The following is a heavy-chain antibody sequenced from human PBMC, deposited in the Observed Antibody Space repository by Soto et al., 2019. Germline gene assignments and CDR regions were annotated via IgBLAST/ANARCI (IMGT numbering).Heavy chain of an antibody. Sequence: ASVKVSCKASGYTFTSYGISWVRQAPGQGLEWMGWISAYNGNTNYAQKLQGRVTMTTDTSTSTAYMELRSLRSDDTAVYYCARDPSALYCSGGSCLNWFDPWGQGTLVTVSS. D-gene: IGHD2-15*01. CDR2: ISAYNGNT. V-gene: IGHV1-18*01. CDR1: GYTFTSYG. CDR3: ARDPSALYCSGGSCLNWFDP. J-gene: IGHJ5*02.